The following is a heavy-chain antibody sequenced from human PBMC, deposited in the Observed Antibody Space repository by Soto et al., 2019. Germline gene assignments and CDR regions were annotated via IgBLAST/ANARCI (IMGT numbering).Heavy chain of an antibody. CDR1: GYTPTNYD. Sequence: QVPLVQSGPEVKKPGASVKVSCKTSGYTPTNYDIGWVRQAPGQGLEYMGWISAYNGKTNYARKLQDRVTLTTDTSTRTAYMELRSLQSDDTARYDCARGLYRLGTYDACDNWGQGTLFPVSS. V-gene: IGHV1-18*01. CDR2: ISAYNGKT. J-gene: IGHJ1*01. CDR3: ARGLYRLGTYDACDN. D-gene: IGHD3-16*01.